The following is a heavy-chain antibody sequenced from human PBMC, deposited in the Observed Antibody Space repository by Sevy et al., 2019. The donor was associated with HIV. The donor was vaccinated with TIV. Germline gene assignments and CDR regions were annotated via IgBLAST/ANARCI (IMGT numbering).Heavy chain of an antibody. J-gene: IGHJ5*02. Sequence: GGSLRLSCAASGFTFSEFGMHWVRQAPGKGLEWVAVISHDGRNNKYNADSVKGRFTISGDNSKNTLYLQMNSLRADDTAIYYCARDRGEILRSAFKSWGQGTLVTVS. CDR3: ARDRGEILRSAFKS. CDR1: GFTFSEFG. V-gene: IGHV3-30*04. D-gene: IGHD3-10*01. CDR2: ISHDGRNNK.